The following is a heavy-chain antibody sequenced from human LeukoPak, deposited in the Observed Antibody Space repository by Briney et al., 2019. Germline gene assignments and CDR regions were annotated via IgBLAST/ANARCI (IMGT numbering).Heavy chain of an antibody. CDR1: GYTFTSYY. CDR2: INPSGGST. Sequence: GASVKVSCKSSGYTFTSYYMHWVRQAPGQGLEWMGIINPSGGSTSYAQKFQGRVTMTRDTSTSTVYMELSSLRSEDTAVYYCARVGGYCSGGSCPSPFDYWGQGTLVTVSS. CDR3: ARVGGYCSGGSCPSPFDY. J-gene: IGHJ4*02. V-gene: IGHV1-46*01. D-gene: IGHD2-15*01.